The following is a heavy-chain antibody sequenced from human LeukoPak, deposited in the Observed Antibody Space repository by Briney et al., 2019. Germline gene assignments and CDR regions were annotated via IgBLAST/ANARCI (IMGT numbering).Heavy chain of an antibody. CDR1: GGSISSSSYY. CDR2: IYYSGST. V-gene: IGHV4-39*01. Sequence: SETLSLTCTVSGGSISSSSYYWGWIRQPPGKGLEWIGSIYYSGSTNYNPSLKSRVTISVDTSKNQFSLKLSSVTAADTAVYYCGGGWLQLKDAFDIWGQGTMVTVSS. CDR3: GGGWLQLKDAFDI. J-gene: IGHJ3*02. D-gene: IGHD5-24*01.